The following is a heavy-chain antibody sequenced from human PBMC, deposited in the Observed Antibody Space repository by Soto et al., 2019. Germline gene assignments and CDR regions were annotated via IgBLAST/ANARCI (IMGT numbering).Heavy chain of an antibody. CDR3: ARADYYGSSGYHLDY. D-gene: IGHD3-22*01. CDR1: GYTFTNFY. CDR2: INPSGGST. Sequence: QVQVAQSGAEVKKPGASVKVSCKASGYTFTNFYIHWVRQAPGQGLEWMGIINPSGGSTTYAQKLLGRVTMTRETSTSQVYMELSSLRSEDTAVYYCARADYYGSSGYHLDYWGQGTLVTVSS. V-gene: IGHV1-46*04. J-gene: IGHJ4*02.